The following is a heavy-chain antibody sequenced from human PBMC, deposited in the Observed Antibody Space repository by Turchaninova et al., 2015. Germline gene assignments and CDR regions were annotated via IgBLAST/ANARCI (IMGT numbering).Heavy chain of an antibody. CDR1: GFSVGTNS. D-gene: IGHD3-10*01. CDR2: FDNNGNT. J-gene: IGHJ6*02. CDR3: ARDRSLLLWVGDSPLYHNYGIDV. V-gene: IGHV3-53*01. Sequence: EVQVVESGGGLVQPGGSLILSCAACGFSVGTNSMPWVRQAPGKVLELVSLFDNNGNTHYADSVRGRFTISTDNSKNTLFLQMNRLRADDTAVYYCARDRSLLLWVGDSPLYHNYGIDVWGPGTTVTVSS.